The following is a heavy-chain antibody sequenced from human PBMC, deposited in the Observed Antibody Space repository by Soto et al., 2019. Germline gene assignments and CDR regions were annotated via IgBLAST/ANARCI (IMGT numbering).Heavy chain of an antibody. J-gene: IGHJ5*02. Sequence: QVHLVQSGPEVKQPGASVTVSCKTSGDTFTNFGLCWVRQAPGQGLEWMGWIATYNSNKNCAQKFQGRLTLTTDTSKSTAYMELKSVGYDDTAVYYCARVLRGVVNWFDPWGQGTLVTFSS. CDR1: GDTFTNFG. D-gene: IGHD3-10*01. V-gene: IGHV1-18*01. CDR3: ARVLRGVVNWFDP. CDR2: IATYNSNK.